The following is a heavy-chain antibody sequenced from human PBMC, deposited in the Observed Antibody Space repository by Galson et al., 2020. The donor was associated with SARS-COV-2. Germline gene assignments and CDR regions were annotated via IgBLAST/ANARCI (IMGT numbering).Heavy chain of an antibody. J-gene: IGHJ4*02. CDR2: ISNDGSNR. V-gene: IGHV3-30-3*01. CDR3: ARGPRFGELLSPFDS. CDR1: GFTFSSYA. Sequence: TGGSLRISCAASGFTFSSYAMHWVRQAPGKGLEWVAVISNDGSNRYYADSVKGRFTISRDNSKNTLFLQMNSLRVEDTAVYYCARGPRFGELLSPFDSWGQGTLVTVSS. D-gene: IGHD3-10*01.